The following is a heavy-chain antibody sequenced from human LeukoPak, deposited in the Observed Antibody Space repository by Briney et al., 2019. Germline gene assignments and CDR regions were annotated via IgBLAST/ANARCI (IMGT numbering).Heavy chain of an antibody. CDR1: GFTFSSYG. Sequence: GGSLRLSCAASGFTFSSYGMHWVRQAPGKGLEWVAVISYDGSNKYYADSVKGRFTISRDNSKNTLYLQMNSLRAEDTAVYYCASGHGSSGWGIFDYWGQGTLVTVSS. CDR3: ASGHGSSGWGIFDY. D-gene: IGHD6-19*01. J-gene: IGHJ4*02. CDR2: ISYDGSNK. V-gene: IGHV3-30*03.